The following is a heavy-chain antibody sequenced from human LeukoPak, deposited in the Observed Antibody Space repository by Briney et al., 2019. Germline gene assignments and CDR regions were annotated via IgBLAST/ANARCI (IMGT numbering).Heavy chain of an antibody. V-gene: IGHV3-53*01. CDR1: GLLVSSNH. J-gene: IGHJ4*02. CDR2: LNSGGNT. CDR3: EALTDY. Sequence: PGGSQRLSCAVAGLLVSSNHMIWVRQAPGKGLEWVSILNSGGNTYYADSVTGRFTISRDNSKNTLYLQMNSLRVEHTAVYYCEALTDYWGQGTLVTVSS.